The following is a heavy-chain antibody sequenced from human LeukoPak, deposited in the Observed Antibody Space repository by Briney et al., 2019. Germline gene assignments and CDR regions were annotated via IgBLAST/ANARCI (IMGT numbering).Heavy chain of an antibody. Sequence: GASVKVSCKASGYTFTGYYMHWVRQAPGQGLEWMGGIIPIFGTANYAQKFQGRVTITTDESTSTAYMELSSLRSEDTAVYYCARTPYYYDSSGYLPYYFDYWGQGTLVTVSS. V-gene: IGHV1-69*05. CDR3: ARTPYYYDSSGYLPYYFDY. CDR1: GYTFTGYY. D-gene: IGHD3-22*01. CDR2: IIPIFGTA. J-gene: IGHJ4*02.